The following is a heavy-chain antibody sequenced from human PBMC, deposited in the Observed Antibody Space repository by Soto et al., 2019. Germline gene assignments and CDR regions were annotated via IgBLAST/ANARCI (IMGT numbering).Heavy chain of an antibody. D-gene: IGHD3-9*01. Sequence: SETLSLTCTVSGGSISSGDYYWGWIRQPPGKGLEWLGYIYYSGSTYYNPSLKSRVTISVDTSKNQFSLKLSSVTAADTAVYYCATYYDILTGPFDPWGQGTLVTVSS. CDR3: ATYYDILTGPFDP. J-gene: IGHJ5*02. CDR1: GGSISSGDYY. CDR2: IYYSGST. V-gene: IGHV4-30-4*01.